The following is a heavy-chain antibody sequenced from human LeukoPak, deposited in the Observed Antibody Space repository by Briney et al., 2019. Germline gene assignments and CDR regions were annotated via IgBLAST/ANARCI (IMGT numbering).Heavy chain of an antibody. CDR3: ANGNRCTSPNCLGYYYFYMDV. J-gene: IGHJ6*03. Sequence: PGGSLSLSCVASGFTFSNYGMNWVRQAPGRGLEWVSGFSGSGGTTYYADSVKGRFTISRDNSKNTLYLQMNSLRVEDTAVYYCANGNRCTSPNCLGYYYFYMDVWGKGTTVTVSS. CDR2: FSGSGGTT. D-gene: IGHD2-8*01. V-gene: IGHV3-23*01. CDR1: GFTFSNYG.